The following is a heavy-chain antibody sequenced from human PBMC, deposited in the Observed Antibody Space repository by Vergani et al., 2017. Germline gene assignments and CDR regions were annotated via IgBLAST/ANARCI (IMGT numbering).Heavy chain of an antibody. CDR2: ISIRGDT. D-gene: IGHD2-8*01. V-gene: IGHV4-61*02. CDR1: GGSLSSGSAY. CDR3: ARRLHTSDMVGAFDI. J-gene: IGHJ3*02. Sequence: VQLQESGPGLVKPSQTLSLTCTVSGGSLSSGSAYWGWIRQPAGKGLEWIGRISIRGDTDYIPALKSRVTMSLATSQNQFSLKLSSVTAADPAVYYCARRLHTSDMVGAFDIWGQGTMVTVSS.